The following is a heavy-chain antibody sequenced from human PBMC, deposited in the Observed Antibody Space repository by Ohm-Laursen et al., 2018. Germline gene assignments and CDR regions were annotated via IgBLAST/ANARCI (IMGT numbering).Heavy chain of an antibody. Sequence: SQTLSLTCTVSGGSISSGGYYWSWIRQPPGKGLEWIGEINHSGSTNYNPSLKSRVTISVDPSKNQFSLKLSSVTAADTAVYYCARMVYYDSSGYHDYWGQGTLVTVSS. D-gene: IGHD3-22*01. V-gene: IGHV4-30-2*01. CDR2: INHSGST. CDR1: GGSISSGGYY. J-gene: IGHJ4*02. CDR3: ARMVYYDSSGYHDY.